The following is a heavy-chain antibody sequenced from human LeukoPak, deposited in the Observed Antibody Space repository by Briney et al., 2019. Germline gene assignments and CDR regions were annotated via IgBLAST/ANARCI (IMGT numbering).Heavy chain of an antibody. CDR2: INPNSGGT. CDR3: ARESTSLRSWFDP. Sequence: ASVKVSCKASGYTFTGYYMHWVRQAPGQGLEWMGWINPNSGGTNYAQKFQGRVTMTRDTSIGTAYMELSRLRSDDTAVYYCARESTSLRSWFDPWGQGTLVTVSS. CDR1: GYTFTGYY. J-gene: IGHJ5*02. V-gene: IGHV1-2*02. D-gene: IGHD2-2*01.